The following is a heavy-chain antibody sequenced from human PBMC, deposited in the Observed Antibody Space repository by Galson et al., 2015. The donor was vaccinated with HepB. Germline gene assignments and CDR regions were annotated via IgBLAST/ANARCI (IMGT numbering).Heavy chain of an antibody. D-gene: IGHD1-26*01. CDR2: ISYDGSKK. Sequence: SLRLSCAASGFSFSNYGMHWVRQAPGKGLEWVAVISYDGSKKYYADSVKGRFTISRDNSKNTLYLQMNSLRPEDTAVYYCAKDRLGWELLTYYYGLDVWGQGTTVTVSS. J-gene: IGHJ6*02. CDR3: AKDRLGWELLTYYYGLDV. CDR1: GFSFSNYG. V-gene: IGHV3-30*18.